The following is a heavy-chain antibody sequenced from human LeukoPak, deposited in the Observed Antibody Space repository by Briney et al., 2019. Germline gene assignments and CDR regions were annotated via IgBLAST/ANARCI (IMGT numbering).Heavy chain of an antibody. J-gene: IGHJ6*04. Sequence: GGSLRLSCAAPGFTFSDYYMSWIRQAPGKGLEGVSYISSSSSYTNYADSVKGRFTISRDNAKNSLYLQMNSLRAEDTAVYYCARGGIAAAGTYGMDVWGKGTTVTVSS. V-gene: IGHV3-11*06. D-gene: IGHD6-13*01. CDR1: GFTFSDYY. CDR2: ISSSSSYT. CDR3: ARGGIAAAGTYGMDV.